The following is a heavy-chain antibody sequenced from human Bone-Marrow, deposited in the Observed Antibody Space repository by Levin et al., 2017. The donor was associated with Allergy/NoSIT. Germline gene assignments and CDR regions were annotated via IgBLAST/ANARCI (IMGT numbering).Heavy chain of an antibody. Sequence: LSLTCAASGFPFSSYWMHWVRQAPGKGLVWVSRINSDGSSTSYADSVKGRFTISRDNAKNTLYLQMNSLRAEDTAVYYCARMGLLWFGQDAFDIWGQGTMVTVSS. D-gene: IGHD3-10*01. J-gene: IGHJ3*02. CDR2: INSDGSST. CDR1: GFPFSSYW. CDR3: ARMGLLWFGQDAFDI. V-gene: IGHV3-74*01.